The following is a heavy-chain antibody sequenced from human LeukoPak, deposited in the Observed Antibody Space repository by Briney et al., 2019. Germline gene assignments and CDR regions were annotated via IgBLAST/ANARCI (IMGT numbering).Heavy chain of an antibody. J-gene: IGHJ4*02. CDR1: GFTFSNYG. Sequence: GGSLRLSCAASGFTFSNYGMHWVRQAPGKGLEWVAFIRYDGSNKYYADSVKGRFTISRDNSKNTLYLQMNSLRAEDTAVYYCAKSVGYCSGGRCFFDYWGQGTLVTVSS. D-gene: IGHD2-15*01. CDR2: IRYDGSNK. V-gene: IGHV3-30*02. CDR3: AKSVGYCSGGRCFFDY.